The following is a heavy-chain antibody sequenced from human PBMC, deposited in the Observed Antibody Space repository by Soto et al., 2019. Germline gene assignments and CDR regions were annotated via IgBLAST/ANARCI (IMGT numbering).Heavy chain of an antibody. CDR3: ARDGQISSLHYYYYYMDV. J-gene: IGHJ6*03. CDR1: GFTFSSYW. Sequence: GGSLRLSCAASGFTFSSYWMSWVRQAPGKGLEWVANIKQDGSEKYYVDSVKGRFTISRDSAKNSLYLQMNSLRAEDTAVYYCARDGQISSLHYYYYYMDVWGKGTTVTVSS. V-gene: IGHV3-7*01. CDR2: IKQDGSEK. D-gene: IGHD3-3*02.